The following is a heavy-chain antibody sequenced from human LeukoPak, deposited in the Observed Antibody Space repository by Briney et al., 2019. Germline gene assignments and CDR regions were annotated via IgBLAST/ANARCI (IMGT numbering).Heavy chain of an antibody. D-gene: IGHD1-26*01. CDR1: GFTFSSYG. V-gene: IGHV3-23*01. CDR3: ARGGSYLSAFDI. Sequence: GGTLRLSCAASGFTFSSYGMSWVRQAPGKGLEWVSGISDSGGSTYYADSVKGRFTISRDNSKNTLYLQMNSLSAEDTAVYYCARGGSYLSAFDIWGQGTMVTVSS. J-gene: IGHJ3*02. CDR2: ISDSGGST.